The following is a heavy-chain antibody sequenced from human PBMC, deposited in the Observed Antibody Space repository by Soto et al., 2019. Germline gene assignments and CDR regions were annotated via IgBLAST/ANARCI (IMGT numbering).Heavy chain of an antibody. D-gene: IGHD3-16*02. V-gene: IGHV5-51*01. CDR2: IYPGDSDT. Sequence: GESLKISCKCSGYSFTSYWIGWVRQMPGKGLEWMGIIYPGDSDTRYSPSFQGQVTISADKSISTAYLQWSSLKASDTAMYYCARGKDRYDYVWGSYRGSLDYWGQGTLVTVSS. J-gene: IGHJ4*02. CDR3: ARGKDRYDYVWGSYRGSLDY. CDR1: GYSFTSYW.